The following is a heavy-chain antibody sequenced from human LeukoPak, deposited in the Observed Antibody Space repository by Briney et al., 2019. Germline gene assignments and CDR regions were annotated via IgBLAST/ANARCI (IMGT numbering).Heavy chain of an antibody. D-gene: IGHD6-13*01. CDR3: ARLAAAGTSDAFDI. CDR1: GFTFSSYS. CDR2: ISSSSSYI. J-gene: IGHJ3*02. Sequence: GGSLRLSCAASGFTFSSYSMNWVRQAPGKGLEWVSSISSSSSYIYYADSVKGRFTISRDNAKSSLYLQMNSLRAEDTAVYYCARLAAAGTSDAFDIWGQGTMVTVSS. V-gene: IGHV3-21*01.